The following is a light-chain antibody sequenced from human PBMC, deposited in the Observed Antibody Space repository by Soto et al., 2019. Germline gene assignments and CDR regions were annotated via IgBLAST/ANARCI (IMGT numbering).Light chain of an antibody. Sequence: TNSPSALSAPVEDRVPITCRASESISSWLAWYQQKPGKAPKLLIYKASNLESGVPSRFSGSGSGTEFTLTISSLQPDDFATYYCQHYNSYSEAFGQGTKVDI. CDR3: QHYNSYSEA. J-gene: IGKJ1*01. CDR1: ESISSW. CDR2: KAS. V-gene: IGKV1-5*03.